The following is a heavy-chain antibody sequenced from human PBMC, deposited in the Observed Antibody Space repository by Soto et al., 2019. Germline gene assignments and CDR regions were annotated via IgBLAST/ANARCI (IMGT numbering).Heavy chain of an antibody. CDR1: GFTFSSYA. D-gene: IGHD3-3*01. V-gene: IGHV3-30-3*01. Sequence: EGSLRLSCAASGFTFSSYAMHWVRQAPGKGLEWVAVISYDGSNKYYADSVKGRFTISRDNSKNTLYLQMNSLRAEDTAVYYWARVSYYDFWSGADYWGQGTLVTVSS. CDR2: ISYDGSNK. CDR3: ARVSYYDFWSGADY. J-gene: IGHJ4*02.